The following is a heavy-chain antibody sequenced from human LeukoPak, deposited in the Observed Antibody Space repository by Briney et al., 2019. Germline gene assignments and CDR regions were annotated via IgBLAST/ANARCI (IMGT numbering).Heavy chain of an antibody. CDR3: ARQAFCSGTSCFPFDY. J-gene: IGHJ4*02. D-gene: IGHD2-2*01. CDR2: IYYSGNT. Sequence: SETLSLTCTVSGGSISNYYWSWIRQPPGKGLEWIAYIYYSGNTNYNPSLKSRVTISVDTSKNQFSLKLSSVTAADTAVYYCARQAFCSGTSCFPFDYWGQGTLVTVSS. V-gene: IGHV4-59*01. CDR1: GGSISNYY.